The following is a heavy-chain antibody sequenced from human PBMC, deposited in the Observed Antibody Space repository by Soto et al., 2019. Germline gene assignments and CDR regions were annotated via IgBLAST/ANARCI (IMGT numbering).Heavy chain of an antibody. V-gene: IGHV1-18*01. J-gene: IGHJ4*02. CDR1: GYTFTSYA. CDR3: ARDLAAAGPFDY. CDR2: ISAYNGNT. Sequence: QVQLVQSGAEVKKPGASVKVSCKTSGYTFTSYAISWVRQAPGQGREWMGWISAYNGNTHYAQKLQGRVTMTTDTSTSTAYMELRSLRSDDTAVYYCARDLAAAGPFDYWGQGTLVTVSS. D-gene: IGHD6-13*01.